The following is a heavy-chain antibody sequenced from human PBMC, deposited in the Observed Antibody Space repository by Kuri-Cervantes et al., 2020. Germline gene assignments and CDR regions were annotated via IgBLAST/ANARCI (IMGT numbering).Heavy chain of an antibody. Sequence: GESLKISCAASGFTFSDYYMSWIRQAPGKGLEWVSYISSSGSTIYYADSVKGRFTISRDNAKKSLYLQMNSLRAEDTALYYCAKATDYGVRATADYWGQGTLVTVSS. CDR2: ISSSGSTI. CDR1: GFTFSDYY. D-gene: IGHD4-17*01. CDR3: AKATDYGVRATADY. V-gene: IGHV3-11*01. J-gene: IGHJ4*02.